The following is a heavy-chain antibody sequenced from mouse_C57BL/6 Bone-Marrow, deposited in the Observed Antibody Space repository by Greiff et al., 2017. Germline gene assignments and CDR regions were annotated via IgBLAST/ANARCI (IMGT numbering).Heavy chain of an antibody. CDR2: IYPGSGNT. J-gene: IGHJ4*01. CDR1: GYTFTDYY. V-gene: IGHV1-76*01. Sequence: VQLQQSGAELVRPGASVKLSCKASGYTFTDYYINWVKQRPGQGLEWIARIYPGSGNTYYNEKFKGKATLTAEKSSSTAYMQLSSLTSEDSAVYFCASPYDYGDARDYWGQGTSVTVSS. D-gene: IGHD1-1*01. CDR3: ASPYDYGDARDY.